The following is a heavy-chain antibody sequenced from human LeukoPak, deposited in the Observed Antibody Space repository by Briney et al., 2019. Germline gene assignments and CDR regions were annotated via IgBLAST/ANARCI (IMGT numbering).Heavy chain of an antibody. J-gene: IGHJ4*02. CDR3: ARALNGYFYAFDS. Sequence: SQTLSLTCTVSGGSISSGEYYWSWIRQPPGKGLEWIGYFSYTGSTYYNPSVKSRVSISVDTSKNQFSLKLTFVTAADTAVYYCARALNGYFYAFDSWGQGTLVTVSS. CDR2: FSYTGST. V-gene: IGHV4-30-4*01. D-gene: IGHD2/OR15-2a*01. CDR1: GGSISSGEYY.